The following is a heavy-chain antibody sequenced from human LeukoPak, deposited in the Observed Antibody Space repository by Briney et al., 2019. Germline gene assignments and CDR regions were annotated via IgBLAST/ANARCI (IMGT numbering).Heavy chain of an antibody. Sequence: ASVKVSCKASGYTFTGYYMHWVRQAPGQGLEWMGWINPNSGGTNYAQKFQGRVTMTWDTSISTAYMELSRLRSDDTAVYYCATPVAGYSGYDFDYWGQGTLVTVSS. CDR2: INPNSGGT. D-gene: IGHD5-12*01. J-gene: IGHJ4*02. CDR3: ATPVAGYSGYDFDY. V-gene: IGHV1-2*02. CDR1: GYTFTGYY.